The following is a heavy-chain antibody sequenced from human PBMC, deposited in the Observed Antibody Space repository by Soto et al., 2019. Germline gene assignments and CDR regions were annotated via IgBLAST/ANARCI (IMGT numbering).Heavy chain of an antibody. CDR3: ATEGYYDRSGYSWFDP. D-gene: IGHD3-22*01. J-gene: IGHJ5*02. V-gene: IGHV1-24*01. Sequence: SXKVSCKVSGYSXSDELSVRWVRQAPGKGLEWMGGFDPEDGETIYAQKFQGRVNMTYETSTDTDYMELSSLRSEETAVYYCATEGYYDRSGYSWFDPWGQGTLGTVSS. CDR1: GYSXSDELS. CDR2: FDPEDGET.